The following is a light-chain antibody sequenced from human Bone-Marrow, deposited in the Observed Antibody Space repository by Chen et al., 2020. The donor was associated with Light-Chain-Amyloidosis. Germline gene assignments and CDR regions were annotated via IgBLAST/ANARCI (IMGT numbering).Light chain of an antibody. CDR1: NIGSTS. CDR3: QVWDRSSDRPV. CDR2: DDS. V-gene: IGLV3-21*02. Sequence: SYVLTQPSSVSVAPGHTATIACGGNNIGSTSVHWYQQTPGQAPLLVVYDDSDRPSGIPERLSCSNSGNTATLTISRVEAGDEADYYCQVWDRSSDRPVFGGGTKLTVL. J-gene: IGLJ3*02.